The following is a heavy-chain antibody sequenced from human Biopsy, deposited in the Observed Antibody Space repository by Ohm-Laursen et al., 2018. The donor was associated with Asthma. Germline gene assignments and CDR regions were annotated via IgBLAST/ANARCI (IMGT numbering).Heavy chain of an antibody. CDR2: ISGNSGTI. CDR1: GFTFEEYA. D-gene: IGHD2-15*01. CDR3: SRDRGGSTRGGYYYYGMDV. Sequence: SSLRLSCTASGFTFEEYAMHWVRQPPGKGLEWVSGISGNSGTIAYADSVKGRFTISRDNSNNSVYLQMNSLRPEDTALYFCSRDRGGSTRGGYYYYGMDVWGQGTTVTVSS. V-gene: IGHV3-9*01. J-gene: IGHJ6*02.